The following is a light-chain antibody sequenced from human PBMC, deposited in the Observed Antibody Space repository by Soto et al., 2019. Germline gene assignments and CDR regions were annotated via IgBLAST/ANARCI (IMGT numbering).Light chain of an antibody. CDR2: DAS. CDR1: QSVSSY. Sequence: IVWTHAPSTLSLSPGERATLSFMASQSVSSYLAWYQQKPGQAPRLLIYDASNRATGIPARFSGSGSGTDFTLTISSLEPEDFAVYYCQQRSNWPSTFGQGTRLEIK. CDR3: QQRSNWPST. V-gene: IGKV3-11*01. J-gene: IGKJ5*01.